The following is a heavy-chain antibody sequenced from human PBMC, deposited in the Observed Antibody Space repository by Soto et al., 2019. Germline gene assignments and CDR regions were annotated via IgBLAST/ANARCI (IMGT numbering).Heavy chain of an antibody. D-gene: IGHD6-13*01. CDR3: AIRAAAGSDAFDN. V-gene: IGHV1-24*01. CDR2: FDPEDGET. Sequence: ASVKVFCRVSGYTLTEVAMHWVRQAPGKGRGWRGGFDPEDGETSYAQKFQGRVTMTEDTSTDTAYMELSSLRSEDTAVYYCAIRAAAGSDAFDNWGQGTMVTVSS. J-gene: IGHJ3*02. CDR1: GYTLTEVA.